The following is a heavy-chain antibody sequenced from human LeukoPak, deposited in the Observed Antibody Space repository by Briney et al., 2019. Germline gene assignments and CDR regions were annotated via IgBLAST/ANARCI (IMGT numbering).Heavy chain of an antibody. CDR1: GGSISSSSYY. D-gene: IGHD3-22*01. V-gene: IGHV4-39*02. Sequence: SETLSLTCTVSGGSISSSSYYWGWIRQPPGKGLEWIGSIYYSGSTYYNPSLKSRVTISVDTSKNQFSLKLSSVTAADTAVYYCARDSTMIDAFDIWGQGTMVTVSS. J-gene: IGHJ3*02. CDR3: ARDSTMIDAFDI. CDR2: IYYSGST.